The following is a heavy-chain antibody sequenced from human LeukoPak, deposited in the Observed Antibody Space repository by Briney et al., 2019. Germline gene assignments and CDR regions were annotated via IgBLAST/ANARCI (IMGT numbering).Heavy chain of an antibody. V-gene: IGHV3-43*01. Sequence: GGSLRLSCAASGFTFDDYTMHWVRQAPGKGLEWVSLISWDGGSTYYADSVKGRFTISGDNSKNSLYLQMNSLRTEDTALYYCAKDGYYDSSGYSWGQGALVTVSS. J-gene: IGHJ4*02. CDR2: ISWDGGST. CDR3: AKDGYYDSSGYS. CDR1: GFTFDDYT. D-gene: IGHD3-22*01.